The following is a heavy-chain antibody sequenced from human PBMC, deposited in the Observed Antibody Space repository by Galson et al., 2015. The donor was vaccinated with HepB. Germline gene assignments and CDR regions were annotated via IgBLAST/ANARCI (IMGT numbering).Heavy chain of an antibody. D-gene: IGHD1-14*01. CDR3: ARTKTRSPFDS. CDR2: MNPNSGNT. Sequence: SVKVSCKASEYAFTIYDINWVRQATGQGLEWMGWMNPNSGNTGHAQRFQGRITMTRNTSINTAYMELRSLGSEDTAVYYCARTKTRSPFDSWGQGTLVTVSS. CDR1: EYAFTIYD. V-gene: IGHV1-8*01. J-gene: IGHJ4*01.